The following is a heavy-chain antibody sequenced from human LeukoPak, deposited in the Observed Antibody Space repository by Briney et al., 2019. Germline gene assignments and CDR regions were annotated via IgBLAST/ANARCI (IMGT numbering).Heavy chain of an antibody. CDR1: GYTFTSYG. J-gene: IGHJ4*02. V-gene: IGHV1-18*01. CDR3: ARDKTAARPDPGVGEDFDY. D-gene: IGHD6-6*01. Sequence: ASVKVSCKASGYTFTSYGISWVRQAPGQGLEWMGWISAYNGNTNYAQKLQGRVTMTTDTSTSTAYMELRSLRPDDTAVYYCARDKTAARPDPGVGEDFDYWGQGTLVTVSS. CDR2: ISAYNGNT.